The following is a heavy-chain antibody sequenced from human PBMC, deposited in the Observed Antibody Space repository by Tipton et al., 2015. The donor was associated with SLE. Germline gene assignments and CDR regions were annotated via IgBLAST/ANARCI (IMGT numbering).Heavy chain of an antibody. Sequence: TLSLTCTVSGGSISSYYWSWIRQPPGKGLEWIGYIYYSGSTNYNPSLKSRVTISVDTSKNQFSLKLTSVVAADTAVYYCARDRDSSGSYDAFDIWGQGTLVTVSS. CDR3: ARDRDSSGSYDAFDI. CDR1: GGSISSYY. J-gene: IGHJ3*02. V-gene: IGHV4-59*01. D-gene: IGHD3-22*01. CDR2: IYYSGST.